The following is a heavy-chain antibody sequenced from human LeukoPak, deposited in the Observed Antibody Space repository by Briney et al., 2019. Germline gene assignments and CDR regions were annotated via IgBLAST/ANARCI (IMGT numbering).Heavy chain of an antibody. CDR2: INLNSGAT. Sequence: ASVKVSCKTSGFTFTGYYVHWVRQAPGQGLEWMGWINLNSGATTYAQEFQGRVTMTRDTSISTAYMGLSTLRSDDTAVYHCARDAVTVATPYFDFWGQGTLVTVSS. CDR1: GFTFTGYY. D-gene: IGHD4-11*01. CDR3: ARDAVTVATPYFDF. V-gene: IGHV1-2*02. J-gene: IGHJ4*02.